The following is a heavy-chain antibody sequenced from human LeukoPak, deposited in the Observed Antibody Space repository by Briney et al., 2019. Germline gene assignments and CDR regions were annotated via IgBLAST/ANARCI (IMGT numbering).Heavy chain of an antibody. CDR3: ARGNYGDYSHYYYYYMDV. J-gene: IGHJ6*03. CDR1: GGSFSGYY. CDR2: INHSGST. Sequence: SETLSLTCAVYGGSFSGYYWSWIRQPPGKGLEWIGEINHSGSTNYNPSLKSRVTISVDTSKNQFSLKLSSVTAADTAVYYCARGNYGDYSHYYYYYMDVWGKGTTVTVSS. D-gene: IGHD4-17*01. V-gene: IGHV4-34*01.